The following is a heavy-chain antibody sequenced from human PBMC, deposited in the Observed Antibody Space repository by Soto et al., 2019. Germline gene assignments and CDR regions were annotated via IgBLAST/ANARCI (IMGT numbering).Heavy chain of an antibody. CDR3: ARVVYYGSGSYVGAFDI. J-gene: IGHJ3*02. CDR1: GYTFTSYY. V-gene: IGHV1-46*01. Sequence: GASVKVSCTASGYTFTSYYMHWVRQAPGQGLEWMGIINPSGGSTSYAQKFQGRVTMTRDTSTSTVYMELSSLRSEDTAVYYCARVVYYGSGSYVGAFDIWGQGTMVTVSS. CDR2: INPSGGST. D-gene: IGHD3-10*01.